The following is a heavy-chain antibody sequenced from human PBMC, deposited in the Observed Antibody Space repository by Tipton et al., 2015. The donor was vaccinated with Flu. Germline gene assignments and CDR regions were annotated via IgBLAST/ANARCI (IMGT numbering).Heavy chain of an antibody. CDR2: IGGSGDNR. Sequence: SLRLSCAASGFTFRDSAMNWVRQAPGKGLEWVSDIGGSGDNRHYADSVKGRFTISRDNSKNTLDLRMNSLRVDDTAVYFCARGETAFGAFDIWGPGTMVTVSS. D-gene: IGHD1-1*01. CDR3: ARGETAFGAFDI. V-gene: IGHV3-23*01. CDR1: GFTFRDSA. J-gene: IGHJ3*02.